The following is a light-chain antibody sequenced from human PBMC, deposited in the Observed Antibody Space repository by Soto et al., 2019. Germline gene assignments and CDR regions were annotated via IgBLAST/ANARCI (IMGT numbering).Light chain of an antibody. CDR3: QHYDTYSGT. Sequence: DIQMTQSPSTLSASVGDRVTITCRASQNINTWLAWYPQKPGKAPKLLIYRASSLESGVPSRLSGSGSGTEFTLTISSGQPEDFSTYFCQHYDTYSGTFGPGTKVDVK. CDR1: QNINTW. J-gene: IGKJ3*01. CDR2: RAS. V-gene: IGKV1-5*03.